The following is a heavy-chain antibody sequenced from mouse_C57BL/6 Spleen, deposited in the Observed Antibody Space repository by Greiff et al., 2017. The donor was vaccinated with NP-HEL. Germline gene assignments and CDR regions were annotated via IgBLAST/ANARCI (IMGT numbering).Heavy chain of an antibody. CDR3: ARHYYGSSYEDYFDY. Sequence: VQLQQPGAELVRPGSSVKLSCKASGYTFTSYWMHWVKQRPIQGLEWIGNIDPSDSETHYNQKFKDKATLTVDKSSSTAYMQLSSLTSEDSAVYYCARHYYGSSYEDYFDYWGQGTTLTVSS. J-gene: IGHJ2*01. CDR2: IDPSDSET. V-gene: IGHV1-52*01. D-gene: IGHD1-1*01. CDR1: GYTFTSYW.